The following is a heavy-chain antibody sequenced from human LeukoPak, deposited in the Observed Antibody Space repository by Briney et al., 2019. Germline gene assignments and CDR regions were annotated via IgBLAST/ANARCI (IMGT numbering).Heavy chain of an antibody. CDR2: ISSSGSTI. Sequence: GGSLRLSCAASGFTFSSYEMDWVRQAPGKGLEWVSYISSSGSTIYYADSVKGRFTISRDNAKNSLYLQMNSLRAEDTAVYYCARVGFLDPMDVWGKGTTVTVSS. V-gene: IGHV3-48*03. J-gene: IGHJ6*04. D-gene: IGHD3-3*01. CDR3: ARVGFLDPMDV. CDR1: GFTFSSYE.